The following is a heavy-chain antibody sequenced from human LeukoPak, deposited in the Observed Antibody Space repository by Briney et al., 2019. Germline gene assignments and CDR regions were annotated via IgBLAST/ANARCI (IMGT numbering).Heavy chain of an antibody. V-gene: IGHV3-20*04. Sequence: GGSLRPSCAASGFRFDDYSMNWVRHVPGKGLEWVAGINWDGASTGYGGSMKGRFTISRDNGKNSLYLQMNSLRVEDTAVYYCGRVHCSTTSCYDYYDYYMDVSGKGTTVTVSS. J-gene: IGHJ6*03. CDR3: GRVHCSTTSCYDYYDYYMDV. CDR1: GFRFDDYS. CDR2: INWDGAST. D-gene: IGHD2-2*01.